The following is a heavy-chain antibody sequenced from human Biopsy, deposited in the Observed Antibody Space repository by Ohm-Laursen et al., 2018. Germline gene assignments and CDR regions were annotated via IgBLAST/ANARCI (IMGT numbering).Heavy chain of an antibody. D-gene: IGHD2-15*01. V-gene: IGHV1-2*02. CDR3: ARVPAYPSIDGYYGLDL. CDR1: GYTFAVYY. CDR2: INPNSGNA. J-gene: IGHJ6*02. Sequence: ASVKVSCKASGYTFAVYYLHWVRQAPGHGLEWMGWINPNSGNANYAQSFQGRLTVTRDTSITTAYMELTSLTSDDPAIYYCARVPAYPSIDGYYGLDLWGQGTTVIVFS.